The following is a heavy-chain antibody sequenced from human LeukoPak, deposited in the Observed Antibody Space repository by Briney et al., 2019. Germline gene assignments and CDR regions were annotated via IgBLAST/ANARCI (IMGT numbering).Heavy chain of an antibody. Sequence: GGSLRLSCAASGFTFSSYAMSWVRQAPGKGLEWVSAISDSGGSTYYADSVKGRFTISRDNSKDTLYLQMNSLRAEDTAVYYCAKGIAVAGTGRYYFDYWGQGTLVTVSS. CDR3: AKGIAVAGTGRYYFDY. D-gene: IGHD6-19*01. J-gene: IGHJ4*02. V-gene: IGHV3-23*01. CDR2: ISDSGGST. CDR1: GFTFSSYA.